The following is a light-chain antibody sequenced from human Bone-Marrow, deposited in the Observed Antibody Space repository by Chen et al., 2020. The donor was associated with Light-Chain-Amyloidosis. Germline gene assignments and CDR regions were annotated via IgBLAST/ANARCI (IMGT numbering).Light chain of an antibody. CDR3: SSYTITNTLV. V-gene: IGLV2-14*01. CDR1: SSDVGGDNH. CDR2: EVT. J-gene: IGLJ1*01. Sequence: QSALTQPASVSGSPGQSITISCTGTSSDVGGDNHVSWYQQHPDKAPKLMIYEVTNRPSWVPDRFCGSKSDNTASRTISGLQTEDEADYFCSSYTITNTLVFGSGTRVTVL.